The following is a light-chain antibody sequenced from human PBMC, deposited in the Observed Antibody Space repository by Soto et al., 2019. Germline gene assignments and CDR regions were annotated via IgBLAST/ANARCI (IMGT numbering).Light chain of an antibody. CDR1: SSDVGGYNY. CDR2: DVS. V-gene: IGLV2-14*01. Sequence: QSALTQPASVSGSPGHSITISCTGTSSDVGGYNYVSWYQQHPGKAPKLMIYDVSNRPSGVSNRFSGSKSGNTASLTISGLQADDEADYYCSSHTSSSTVVFGGGTKLTVL. J-gene: IGLJ2*01. CDR3: SSHTSSSTVV.